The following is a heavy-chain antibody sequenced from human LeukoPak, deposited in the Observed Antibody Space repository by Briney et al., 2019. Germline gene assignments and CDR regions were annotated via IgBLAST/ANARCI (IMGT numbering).Heavy chain of an antibody. CDR2: INTNTGNP. J-gene: IGHJ5*02. V-gene: IGHV7-4-1*02. Sequence: ASVKVSCKASGYTFTSYAMNWVRQAPGQGLEWMGWINTNTGNPTYAQGFTGRFVFSLDTSVSTAYLQISSLKAEDTAVYYCAREVITMVRGVYNWFDPWGQETLVTVSS. CDR1: GYTFTSYA. CDR3: AREVITMVRGVYNWFDP. D-gene: IGHD3-10*01.